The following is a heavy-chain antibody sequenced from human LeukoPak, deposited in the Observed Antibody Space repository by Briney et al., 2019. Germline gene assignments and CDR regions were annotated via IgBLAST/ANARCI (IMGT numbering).Heavy chain of an antibody. D-gene: IGHD3-16*02. CDR3: ASTGLRLGELSHR. J-gene: IGHJ4*02. CDR1: GYTLTSYG. Sequence: ASVKVSCKASGYTLTSYGISWVRQAPGQGLEWMGWISAYNGNTNYAQKLQGRVTMTTDTSTSTAYMELRSPRSDDTAVYYCASTGLRLGELSHRWGQGTLVTVSS. V-gene: IGHV1-18*01. CDR2: ISAYNGNT.